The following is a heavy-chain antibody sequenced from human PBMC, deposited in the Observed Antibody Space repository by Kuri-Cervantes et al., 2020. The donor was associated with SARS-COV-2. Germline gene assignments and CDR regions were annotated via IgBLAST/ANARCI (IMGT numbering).Heavy chain of an antibody. CDR1: GITFSDFY. J-gene: IGHJ6*02. CDR3: ARLNYYALDV. CDR2: ISSSGSSM. Sequence: GGSLRLSCAASGITFSDFYMSWIRQAPGKGLGWISYISSSGSSMYYADSVKGRFTISRDNAKNSLYLQMDSLRDEDTAVYYCARLNYYALDVWGQGATVTVSS. V-gene: IGHV3-11*01.